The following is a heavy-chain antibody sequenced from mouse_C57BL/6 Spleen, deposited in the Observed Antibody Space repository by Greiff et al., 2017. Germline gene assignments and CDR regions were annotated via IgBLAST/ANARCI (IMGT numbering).Heavy chain of an antibody. Sequence: ESGPGLVKPSQSLSLTCSVTGYSITSGYYWNWIRQFPGNKLEWMGYISYDGSNNYNPSLKNRISITRDTSKNQFFLKLNSVTTEDTATYYCARVRPYGSRDYWGQGTTLTVSS. CDR3: ARVRPYGSRDY. V-gene: IGHV3-6*01. CDR1: GYSITSGYY. CDR2: ISYDGSN. D-gene: IGHD1-1*01. J-gene: IGHJ2*01.